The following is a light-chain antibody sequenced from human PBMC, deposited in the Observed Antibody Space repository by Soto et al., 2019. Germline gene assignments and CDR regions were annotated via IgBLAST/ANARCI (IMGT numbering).Light chain of an antibody. CDR1: QRVLYSSNNKNY. Sequence: DIVMTQSPDSLAVSLGERATINCKSSQRVLYSSNNKNYLAWYQQKPGQPPKLLIYWASTRASGVPDRFSGSGSGTDFTLTISSLQAEDVAVYYCQQYYSTPHTFGQGTKVEIK. CDR3: QQYYSTPHT. J-gene: IGKJ1*01. CDR2: WAS. V-gene: IGKV4-1*01.